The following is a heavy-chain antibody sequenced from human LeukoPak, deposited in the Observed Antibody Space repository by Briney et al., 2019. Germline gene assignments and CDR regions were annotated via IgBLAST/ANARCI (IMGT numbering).Heavy chain of an antibody. CDR3: ARDGGSGSLDY. J-gene: IGHJ4*02. CDR1: GGTFSSYA. CDR2: IIPIFGTA. V-gene: IGHV1-69*05. Sequence: SVKVSCKASGGTFSSYAISWVRQAPGQGLEWMGGIIPIFGTANYAQKFQGRATITTDESTSTAYMELSSLRSEDAAVYYCARDGGSGSLDYWGQGTLVTVSS. D-gene: IGHD3-10*01.